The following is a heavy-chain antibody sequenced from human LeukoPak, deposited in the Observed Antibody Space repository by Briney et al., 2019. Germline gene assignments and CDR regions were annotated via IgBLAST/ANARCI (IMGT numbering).Heavy chain of an antibody. V-gene: IGHV3-23*01. D-gene: IGHD3-10*02. CDR3: AELGITMIGGV. Sequence: GGSLRLSCAASGFTFSSHGMSWVRQAPGKGLEWVSTISGSGDNTYYADSVKGRSTISRDNSKNTLYLQMNSLRAEDTAVYYCAELGITMIGGVWGKGTTVTISS. J-gene: IGHJ6*04. CDR1: GFTFSSHG. CDR2: ISGSGDNT.